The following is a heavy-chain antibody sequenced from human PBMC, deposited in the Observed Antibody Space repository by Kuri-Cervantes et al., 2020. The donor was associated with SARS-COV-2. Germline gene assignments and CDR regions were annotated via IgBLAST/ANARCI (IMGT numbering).Heavy chain of an antibody. CDR1: GFTFDDYA. J-gene: IGHJ5*02. V-gene: IGHV3-9*01. CDR2: ISWNSGSM. D-gene: IGHD6-13*01. Sequence: GGSLRLSCAASGFTFDDYAMHWVRQAPGKGLEWVSGISWNSGSMGYADSVRGRFTVSRDNAKNSLYLQMNSLRPEDTAFYYCAKQYFSSWSWGQGTLVTVSS. CDR3: AKQYFSSWS.